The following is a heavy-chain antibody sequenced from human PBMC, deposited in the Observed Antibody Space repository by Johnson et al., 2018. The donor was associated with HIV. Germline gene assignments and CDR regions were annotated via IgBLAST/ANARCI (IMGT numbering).Heavy chain of an antibody. CDR1: GFTFDDYA. D-gene: IGHD1-26*01. V-gene: IGHV3-9*01. CDR2: ISWNSGSI. J-gene: IGHJ3*02. Sequence: VYLVESGGGLVQPGRSLRLSCAASGFTFDDYAMHWVRQAPGKGLEWVSGISWNSGSIAYADSVKGRFTISRDNAKNSLYLQMNSLRAEDTALYYCTSDRRGSSGAFDIWGQGTMVTVSS. CDR3: TSDRRGSSGAFDI.